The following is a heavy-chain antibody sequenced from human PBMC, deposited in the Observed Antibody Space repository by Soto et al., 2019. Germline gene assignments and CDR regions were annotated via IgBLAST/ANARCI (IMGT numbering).Heavy chain of an antibody. CDR1: GFTFSSYS. CDR3: AREEIAFWSRYSNYGMHV. Sequence: GGSLRLSCAASGFTFSSYSMNWVRQAPGKGLEWVSSISSSSSYIYYADSVKGRFTISRDNAKNSLYLQMNSLRAEDTAVYYCAREEIAFWSRYSNYGMHVPGQATTVSVSS. CDR2: ISSSSSYI. V-gene: IGHV3-21*01. D-gene: IGHD3-3*01. J-gene: IGHJ6*02.